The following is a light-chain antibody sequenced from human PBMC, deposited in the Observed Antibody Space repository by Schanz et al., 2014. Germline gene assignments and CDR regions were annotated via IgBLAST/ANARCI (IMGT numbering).Light chain of an antibody. CDR1: QSIGTN. CDR3: QHYGSSST. CDR2: GAS. J-gene: IGKJ1*01. V-gene: IGKV3-15*01. Sequence: EVVMTQSPATLSVTPGERVTLSCRASQSIGTNLAWYQQKLGQAPRLLVYGASTRATGLPARFSGGGSGTQFTLTISRLEPEDFAVYYCQHYGSSSTFGQGTKVEIK.